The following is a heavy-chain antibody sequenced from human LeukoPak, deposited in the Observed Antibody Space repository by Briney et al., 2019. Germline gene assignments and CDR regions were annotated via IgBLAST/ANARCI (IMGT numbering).Heavy chain of an antibody. V-gene: IGHV4-34*01. CDR2: INHSGST. D-gene: IGHD2/OR15-2a*01. CDR1: GGSFSGYY. J-gene: IGHJ3*02. CDR3: ARSTVYFDAFDI. Sequence: SETLSLTCAVYGGSFSGYYWSWIRQPPGKGLEWIGEINHSGSTNYNPSLKSRVTISVDTTKNQFSLKLSSVTAADTAVYYCARSTVYFDAFDIWGQGTMVTVSS.